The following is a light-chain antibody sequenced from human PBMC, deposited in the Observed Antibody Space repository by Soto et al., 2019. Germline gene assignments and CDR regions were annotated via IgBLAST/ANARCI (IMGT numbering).Light chain of an antibody. V-gene: IGKV1-33*01. CDR3: QQYDDFPRT. Sequence: DIQMTQSPSSLSASVGDRVTITCQACQDISNYLNWYQQKAGKAPKLLIYDASNLETGVTSRFSGSGSGTHFTFTINSLQPEDFATYYCQQYDDFPRTFGGGTKVEIK. CDR2: DAS. CDR1: QDISNY. J-gene: IGKJ4*01.